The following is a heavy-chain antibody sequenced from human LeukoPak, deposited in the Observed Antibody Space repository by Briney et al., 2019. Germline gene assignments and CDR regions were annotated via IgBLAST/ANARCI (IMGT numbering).Heavy chain of an antibody. J-gene: IGHJ1*01. V-gene: IGHV3-23*01. D-gene: IGHD1-26*01. CDR2: IIDSGGST. CDR3: AKEQRELGEH. CDR1: GFTFSSYG. Sequence: GGSLRLSCAASGFTFSSYGMSWVRQAPGKGLEWVSAIIDSGGSTYYADSVKGRFTISRDNSKNTLYLQMNSLRAEDTAVYYCAKEQRELGEHWGQGTLVTVSS.